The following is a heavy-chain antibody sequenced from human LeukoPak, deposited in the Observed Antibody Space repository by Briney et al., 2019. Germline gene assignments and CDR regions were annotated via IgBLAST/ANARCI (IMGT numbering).Heavy chain of an antibody. CDR3: ARGGRYYGSGTYRWFDP. CDR1: GFTFSDYY. CDR2: ISSSGNTI. J-gene: IGHJ5*02. Sequence: GGSLRLSCAASGFTFSDYYMTWIRQAPGKGLEWVSYISSSGNTIYYTDPVKGRFTISRDNAKNSLYLQMNSLRVEDTAMYYCARGGRYYGSGTYRWFDPWGQGTLVTVSS. D-gene: IGHD3-10*01. V-gene: IGHV3-11*01.